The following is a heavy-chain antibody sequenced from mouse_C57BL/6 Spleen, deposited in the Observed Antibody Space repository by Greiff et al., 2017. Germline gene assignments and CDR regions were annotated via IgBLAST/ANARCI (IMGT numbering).Heavy chain of an antibody. D-gene: IGHD1-1*01. CDR2: ISSGSSTI. CDR1: GFTFSDYG. J-gene: IGHJ4*01. Sequence: EVHLVESGGGLVKPGGSLKLSCAASGFTFSDYGMHWVRQAPEQGLEWVAYISSGSSTIYYADTVKGRFTISRDNAKNTLFLQMTSLRSEDTAMYYGARKNYGSGYKAMDYWGQGTSVTVSS. V-gene: IGHV5-17*01. CDR3: ARKNYGSGYKAMDY.